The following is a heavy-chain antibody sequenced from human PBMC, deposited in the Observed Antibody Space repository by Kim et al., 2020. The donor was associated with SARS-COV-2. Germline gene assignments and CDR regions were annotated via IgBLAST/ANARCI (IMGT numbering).Heavy chain of an antibody. D-gene: IGHD2-2*01. V-gene: IGHV3-30*02. J-gene: IGHJ4*02. CDR3: AKAHSSSCPLYYFDS. Sequence: DSVKGRFNISRDNSKNTLYLQMNSLRPEDTAVYYCAKAHSSSCPLYYFDSWGQGTLVTVSS.